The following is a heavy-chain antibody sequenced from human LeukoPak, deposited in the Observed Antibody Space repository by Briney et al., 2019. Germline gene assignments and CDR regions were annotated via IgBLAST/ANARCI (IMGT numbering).Heavy chain of an antibody. J-gene: IGHJ5*02. Sequence: SETLSLTCTVSGGSIISNSYYWGWIHQPPGKGLEWIGSIYSSGSTSYNPSLKSRVTLSVDTSKNQFSLKLSSVTAADTAFYYCARQAAVTGTSSFDPWGHGTLVTVSS. V-gene: IGHV4-39*01. CDR2: IYSSGST. CDR3: ARQAAVTGTSSFDP. CDR1: GGSIISNSYY. D-gene: IGHD6-19*01.